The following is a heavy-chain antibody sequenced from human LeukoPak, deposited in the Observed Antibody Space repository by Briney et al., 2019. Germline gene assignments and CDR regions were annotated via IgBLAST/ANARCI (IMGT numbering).Heavy chain of an antibody. D-gene: IGHD3-22*01. Sequence: GGSLRLSCAASGFTFSSYAVSWVRQAPGKGLEWVSAISGSGGSTYYADSVKGRFTISRDNSKNTLYLQMNSLRAEDTAVYYCAKPYYYDSSGSLGYWGQGTLVTVSS. J-gene: IGHJ4*02. CDR3: AKPYYYDSSGSLGY. CDR2: ISGSGGST. CDR1: GFTFSSYA. V-gene: IGHV3-23*01.